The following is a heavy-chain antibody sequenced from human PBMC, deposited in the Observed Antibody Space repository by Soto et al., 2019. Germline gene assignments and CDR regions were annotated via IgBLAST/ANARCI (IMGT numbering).Heavy chain of an antibody. CDR1: GFIFNSYG. V-gene: IGHV3-21*06. D-gene: IGHD3-10*01. Sequence: GGSLRLSCAASGFIFNSYGMHWVRRAPGKGLEWVSSISGIRDYIRYADSVKGRFTISRDNAKTSLYLQMNSLTAEDTAVYYCAREGVHNYTEYYFDYWGQGTLVTVSS. CDR3: AREGVHNYTEYYFDY. J-gene: IGHJ4*02. CDR2: ISGIRDYI.